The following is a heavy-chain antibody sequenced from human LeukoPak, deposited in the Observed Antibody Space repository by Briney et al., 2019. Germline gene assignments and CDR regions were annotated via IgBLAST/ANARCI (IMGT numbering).Heavy chain of an antibody. CDR1: GYSFTSYW. CDR2: IYPGDSDT. V-gene: IGHV5-51*01. J-gene: IGHJ6*02. D-gene: IGHD2-2*01. Sequence: GESLKISCKGSGYSFTSYWIGWVRQMPGKGLEWMGIIYPGDSDTRYSPSFQGQVTISADKSISTAYLQWGGLKTSDTAIYYCARLGYCSSASCYYGMDVWGQGTTVTVSS. CDR3: ARLGYCSSASCYYGMDV.